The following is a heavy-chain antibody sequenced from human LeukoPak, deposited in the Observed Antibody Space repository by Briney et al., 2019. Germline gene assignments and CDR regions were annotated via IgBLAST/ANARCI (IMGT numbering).Heavy chain of an antibody. CDR3: AKDYGFTTPYCYFDL. CDR1: GFTFSSYG. D-gene: IGHD2-15*01. CDR2: IWYDGSNK. J-gene: IGHJ2*01. Sequence: GGSLRLSCAASGFTFSSYGMHWVRQAPGKGLEWVALIWYDGSNKDYADSVKGRFTISRDNSKNTVYLQMSSLRAEDTAVYYCAKDYGFTTPYCYFDLWGRGTLVTVSS. V-gene: IGHV3-33*06.